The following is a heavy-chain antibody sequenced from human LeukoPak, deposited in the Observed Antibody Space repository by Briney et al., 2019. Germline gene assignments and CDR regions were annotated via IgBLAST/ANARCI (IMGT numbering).Heavy chain of an antibody. D-gene: IGHD3-10*01. CDR2: ISRSSAYI. CDR3: ASFPPYMVRTDAFDI. V-gene: IGHV3-21*01. Sequence: GGSLRLSCAASGFTFSSYEMHWVRQPPGKGLEWVSSISRSSAYIYYADSVKGRFTISRDNAKNSLYLQMNSLRAEDTAVYYCASFPPYMVRTDAFDIWGQGTMVTVSS. CDR1: GFTFSSYE. J-gene: IGHJ3*02.